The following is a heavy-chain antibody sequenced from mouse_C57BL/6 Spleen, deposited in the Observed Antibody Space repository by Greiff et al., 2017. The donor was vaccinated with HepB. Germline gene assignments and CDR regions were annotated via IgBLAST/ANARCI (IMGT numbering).Heavy chain of an antibody. V-gene: IGHV1-31*01. CDR2: IYPYNGVS. CDR1: GYSFTGYY. CDR3: ARSHGSSPSWFAY. D-gene: IGHD1-1*01. J-gene: IGHJ3*01. Sequence: EVQGVESGPELVKPGASVKISCKASGYSFTGYYMHWVKQSHGNILDWIGYIYPYNGVSSYNQKFKGKATLTVDKSSSTAYMELRSLTSEDSAVYYCARSHGSSPSWFAYWGQGTLVTVSA.